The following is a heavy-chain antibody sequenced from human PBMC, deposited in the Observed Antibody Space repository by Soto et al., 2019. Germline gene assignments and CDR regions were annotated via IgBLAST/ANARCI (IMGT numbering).Heavy chain of an antibody. CDR1: GGSISSANW. CDR2: IYHGGST. V-gene: IGHV4-4*02. Sequence: SETLSLTCAVSGGSISSANWWTWVRQPPGKGLEWIGEIYHGGSTSYNPSLKSRVTLSLDKFKNHFSLNLTSVTAADTAVYYCARLSFSYGVDVWGQGTTVTVSS. J-gene: IGHJ6*02. CDR3: ARLSFSYGVDV.